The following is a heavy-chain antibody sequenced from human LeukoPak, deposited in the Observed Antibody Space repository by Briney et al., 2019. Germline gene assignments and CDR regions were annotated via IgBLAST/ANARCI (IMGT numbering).Heavy chain of an antibody. Sequence: PGGSLRLSCAASGFTFANYVMSWVRQAPGKGLEWVSGISGSGGGTYYADSVKGRFTISRDNSKNTLYLQMNSLRADDTAVYCCAKRPASYYTFDYWGQGTLVTVSS. CDR1: GFTFANYV. J-gene: IGHJ4*02. D-gene: IGHD1-26*01. V-gene: IGHV3-23*01. CDR2: ISGSGGGT. CDR3: AKRPASYYTFDY.